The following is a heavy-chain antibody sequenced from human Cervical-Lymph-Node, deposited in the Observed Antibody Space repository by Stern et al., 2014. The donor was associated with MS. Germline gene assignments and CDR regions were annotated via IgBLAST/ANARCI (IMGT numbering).Heavy chain of an antibody. V-gene: IGHV3-23*04. J-gene: IGHJ4*02. D-gene: IGHD2-8*01. CDR2: ISGTTSST. Sequence: EVQLVESGGGLVQPGGSLRLSCATSGFIFNNYAMSWVRQAPGKGLEWGSSISGTTSSTYYADSVKGRFTISRDNSKNTLYLQMNSLRVEDTAVFYCATVRYCTNGACVRTPSFDHWGQGTQVTVSS. CDR1: GFIFNNYA. CDR3: ATVRYCTNGACVRTPSFDH.